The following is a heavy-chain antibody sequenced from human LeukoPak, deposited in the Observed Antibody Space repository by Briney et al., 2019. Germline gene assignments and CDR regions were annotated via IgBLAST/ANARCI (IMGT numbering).Heavy chain of an antibody. CDR1: GYTFTGYY. CDR3: AREPPGRITMVRVLRRWTWFDP. D-gene: IGHD3-10*01. Sequence: ASVKVSCKASGYTFTGYYMHWVRQAPGQGLEWMGWINPNSGGTNYAQKFQGRVTMTRDTSISTAYMELSRLRSDDTAVYYCAREPPGRITMVRVLRRWTWFDPWGQGTLVTVSS. V-gene: IGHV1-2*02. CDR2: INPNSGGT. J-gene: IGHJ5*02.